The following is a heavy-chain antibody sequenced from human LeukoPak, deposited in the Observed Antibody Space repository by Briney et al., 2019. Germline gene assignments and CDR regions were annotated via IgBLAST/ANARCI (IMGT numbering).Heavy chain of an antibody. CDR3: ARESGYSYGSYYMDV. CDR2: IIPIFGTA. CDR1: GGTFSSYA. D-gene: IGHD5-18*01. V-gene: IGHV1-69*13. Sequence: SVKVSCKASGGTFSSYAISWVRQAPGQGLEWMGGIIPIFGTANHAQKFQGRVTITADESTSTAYMELSSLRSEDTAVYYCARESGYSYGSYYMDVWGKGTTVTVSS. J-gene: IGHJ6*03.